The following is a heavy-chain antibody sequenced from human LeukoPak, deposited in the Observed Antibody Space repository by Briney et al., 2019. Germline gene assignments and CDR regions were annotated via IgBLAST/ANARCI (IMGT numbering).Heavy chain of an antibody. Sequence: GGSLRLSCAASGFTFSTYAMTWVRQAPGQGLEWVSSISGSGSGTYYADSVKGRFTISRDNSKNTLYLQMNSLRAEDTAVYYCAKVAYNWISYGPFDYWGQGILVTVSS. J-gene: IGHJ4*02. V-gene: IGHV3-23*01. CDR3: AKVAYNWISYGPFDY. D-gene: IGHD1-20*01. CDR2: ISGSGSGT. CDR1: GFTFSTYA.